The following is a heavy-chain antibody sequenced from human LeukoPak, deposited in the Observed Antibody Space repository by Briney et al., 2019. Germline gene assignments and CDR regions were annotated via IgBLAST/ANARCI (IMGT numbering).Heavy chain of an antibody. V-gene: IGHV3-7*01. CDR1: GFTFSSNW. CDR3: ARGTGGLRPLDC. J-gene: IGHJ4*02. Sequence: PGGSLRLSCVASGFTFSSNWMSWVRQASGKGLGGVAYIREDGGETYYVDSVKGRFTISRDNAKNSLYLQMNSLRVEDTAVYYCARGTGGLRPLDCWGQGTLVTVSS. CDR2: IREDGGET. D-gene: IGHD5-12*01.